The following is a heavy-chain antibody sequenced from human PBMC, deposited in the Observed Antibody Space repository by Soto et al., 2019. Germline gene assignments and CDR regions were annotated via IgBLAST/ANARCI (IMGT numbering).Heavy chain of an antibody. J-gene: IGHJ4*02. D-gene: IGHD3-9*01. CDR3: ARTTFYDVFTAYYSLFDY. V-gene: IGHV4-31*03. Sequence: QLQLQESGPGLVKPSQTLTLTCTVSGGSISSGRFYWSWIRQHPGKGLEWIGHISDSGSSYYNPSLESRVTISVDTSKNQFSLKLSAVTAADTAVYFCARTTFYDVFTAYYSLFDYWGQGTMVTVSS. CDR1: GGSISSGRFY. CDR2: ISDSGSS.